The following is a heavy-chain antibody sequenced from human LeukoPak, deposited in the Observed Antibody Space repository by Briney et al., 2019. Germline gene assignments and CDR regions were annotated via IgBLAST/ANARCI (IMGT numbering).Heavy chain of an antibody. CDR1: GFTFSSYA. J-gene: IGHJ3*02. CDR2: ISGSGGST. Sequence: GGSLRLSCAASGFTFSSYAMSWVRQAPGKGLEWVSAISGSGGSTYYADSVKGRFTISRDNSKNTLYLQMNSLRAEDTAVYYCAKDRGGSGSYYITDAFDIRGQGTMVTVSS. D-gene: IGHD3-10*01. V-gene: IGHV3-23*01. CDR3: AKDRGGSGSYYITDAFDI.